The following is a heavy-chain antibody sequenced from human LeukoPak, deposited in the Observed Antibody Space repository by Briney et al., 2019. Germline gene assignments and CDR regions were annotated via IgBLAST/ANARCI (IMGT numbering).Heavy chain of an antibody. J-gene: IGHJ4*02. V-gene: IGHV3-23*01. D-gene: IGHD2-15*01. CDR1: GFTFSSYA. CDR2: ISGSGGST. Sequence: GGSLRLSCAASGFTFSSYAMSWVRQAPGKGLEWVSAISGSGGSTYYADSVKGRFTISRDNSKNTLYLQMNSLRAEDTAVYYCAKDKLAYCSGGSCYYFDYWGRGTLVTVSS. CDR3: AKDKLAYCSGGSCYYFDY.